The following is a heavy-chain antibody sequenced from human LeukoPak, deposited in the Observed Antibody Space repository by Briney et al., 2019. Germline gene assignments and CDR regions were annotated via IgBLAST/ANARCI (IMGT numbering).Heavy chain of an antibody. CDR2: IYTSGST. J-gene: IGHJ5*02. Sequence: PSETLSLTCTVSGGSISSYYWSWIRQPPGKGLEWIGYIYTSGSTNYNPSLKSRVTISVDTSKNQFSLKLSSVTAADTAVYYCARERYSSSWHNWFDPGGQGTLVTVSS. CDR1: GGSISSYY. D-gene: IGHD6-13*01. CDR3: ARERYSSSWHNWFDP. V-gene: IGHV4-4*09.